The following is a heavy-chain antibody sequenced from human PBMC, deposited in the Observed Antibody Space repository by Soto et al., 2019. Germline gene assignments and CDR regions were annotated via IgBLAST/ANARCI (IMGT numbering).Heavy chain of an antibody. V-gene: IGHV1-69*13. CDR2: IIPIFGTA. Sequence: SVKVSCKASGGTFSSYAISWVRQAPGQGLEWMGGIIPIFGTANYAQKFQGRVTITADESTSTAYMELSSLRSEDTAVYYCARARSIAAAGTLWFDPWGQGTLVTVSS. J-gene: IGHJ5*02. D-gene: IGHD6-13*01. CDR3: ARARSIAAAGTLWFDP. CDR1: GGTFSSYA.